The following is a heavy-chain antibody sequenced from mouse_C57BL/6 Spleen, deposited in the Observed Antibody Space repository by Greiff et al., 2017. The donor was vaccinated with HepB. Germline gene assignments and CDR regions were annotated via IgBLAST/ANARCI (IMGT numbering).Heavy chain of an antibody. CDR2: IWTGGGT. D-gene: IGHD1-1*02. CDR1: GFSLTSYA. Sequence: VKLMESGPGLVAPSQSLSITCTVSGFSLTSYAISWVRQPPGKGLEWLGGIWTGGGTNYNSAPKSRLSISKDNTKSQVFFKMNSLQTDDTARDYCARWYDRYYFDYWGKGTTLTVAS. J-gene: IGHJ2*01. V-gene: IGHV2-9-1*01. CDR3: ARWYDRYYFDY.